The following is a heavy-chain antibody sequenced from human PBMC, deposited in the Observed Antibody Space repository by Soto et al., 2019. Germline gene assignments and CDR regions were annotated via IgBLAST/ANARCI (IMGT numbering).Heavy chain of an antibody. CDR3: ARGKRAVAATRWFDP. CDR2: INAGNGNT. V-gene: IGHV1-3*01. J-gene: IGHJ5*02. D-gene: IGHD2-15*01. CDR1: GYTFTSYA. Sequence: ASVKVSCKASGYTFTSYAMHWVRQAPGQRLEWMGWINAGNGNTGYAQKFQGRVTMTRNTSISTAYMELSSLRSEDTAVYYCARGKRAVAATRWFDPWGQGTLVTVSS.